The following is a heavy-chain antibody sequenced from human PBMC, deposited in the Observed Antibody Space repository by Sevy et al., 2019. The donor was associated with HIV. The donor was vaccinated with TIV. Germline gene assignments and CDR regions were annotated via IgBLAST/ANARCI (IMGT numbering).Heavy chain of an antibody. CDR3: ARPHVAVAGTAYLVY. D-gene: IGHD6-19*01. CDR2: ISYDGSNK. V-gene: IGHV3-30-3*01. J-gene: IGHJ4*02. Sequence: GGSLRLSCAASGFTFSSYAMPWVRQAPGKGLEWVAVISYDGSNKYYADSVKGRFTISRDNSKNTLYLQMNSLRAEDTAVYYCARPHVAVAGTAYLVYWGQGTLVTVSS. CDR1: GFTFSSYA.